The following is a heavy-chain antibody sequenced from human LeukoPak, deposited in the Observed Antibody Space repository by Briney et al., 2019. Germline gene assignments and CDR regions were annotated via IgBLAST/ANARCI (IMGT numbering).Heavy chain of an antibody. D-gene: IGHD3-10*01. CDR3: ARISYGSGSYRGDY. CDR1: GSTFSSFW. CDR2: IKQDGSEK. Sequence: GGSLRLSCEASGSTFSSFWMSWVRQAPGKGLEWVANIKQDGSEKSFVDSVKGRFTISRDNAKTSLYLQMNSLRAEDTAVYYCARISYGSGSYRGDYWGQGTLVTVSS. J-gene: IGHJ4*02. V-gene: IGHV3-7*02.